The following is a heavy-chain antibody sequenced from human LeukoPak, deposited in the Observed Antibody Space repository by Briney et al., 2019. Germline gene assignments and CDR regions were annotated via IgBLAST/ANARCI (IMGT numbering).Heavy chain of an antibody. V-gene: IGHV1-8*01. D-gene: IGHD3-10*01. CDR1: GYTFTSYD. J-gene: IGHJ4*02. Sequence: ASVKVSCKASGYTFTSYDINWMRQATGQGLEWMGWMNPNSGNTGYAQKFQGRVTMTRDTSISTAYMEVSSLRSEDTAVYYCARAFDSYGSGTYEKWGQGTLVTVSS. CDR3: ARAFDSYGSGTYEK. CDR2: MNPNSGNT.